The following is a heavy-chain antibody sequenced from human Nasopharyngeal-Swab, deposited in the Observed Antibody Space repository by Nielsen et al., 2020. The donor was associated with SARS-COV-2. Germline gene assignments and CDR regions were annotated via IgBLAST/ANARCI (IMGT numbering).Heavy chain of an antibody. D-gene: IGHD4-11*01. CDR1: GFTFSSYG. V-gene: IGHV3-30*03. J-gene: IGHJ4*02. Sequence: GESLKISCAASGFTFSSYGMHWVRQAPGKGLEWVALISYDGSNKYYADSVKGRFTISRDNSKNTLYLQMNSLRGDDTAVYYCTRDIGGQYGFWGQGNLVTVSS. CDR2: ISYDGSNK. CDR3: TRDIGGQYGF.